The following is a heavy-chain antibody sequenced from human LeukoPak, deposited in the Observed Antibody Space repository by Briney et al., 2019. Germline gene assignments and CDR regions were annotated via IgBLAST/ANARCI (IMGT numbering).Heavy chain of an antibody. D-gene: IGHD3-10*01. J-gene: IGHJ4*02. V-gene: IGHV3-30*18. Sequence: GGPLRLSCAGSGFTFSSYAMHWVRQAPGKGLEWVAVISYDGSNTYYADSVKGRFTISRDNSNNTLYLQMSSLRAEDTAVYYCAKGDGSGSYRWAYFDYWGQGTLVTVSS. CDR1: GFTFSSYA. CDR2: ISYDGSNT. CDR3: AKGDGSGSYRWAYFDY.